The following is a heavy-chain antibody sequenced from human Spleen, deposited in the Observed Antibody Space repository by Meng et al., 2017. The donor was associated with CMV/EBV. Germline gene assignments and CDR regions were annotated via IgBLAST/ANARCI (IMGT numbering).Heavy chain of an antibody. Sequence: GESLKISCAASEFTFSSYAMSWVRQAPGKGLEWVSALTGPGTSTYYADSVRGRFTISRDNSRNTLYLQMNSLRAEDTAVYYCAKGTGSGSSNWFDPWGRGTLVTVSS. V-gene: IGHV3-23*01. CDR3: AKGTGSGSSNWFDP. CDR2: LTGPGTST. CDR1: EFTFSSYA. J-gene: IGHJ5*02. D-gene: IGHD1-26*01.